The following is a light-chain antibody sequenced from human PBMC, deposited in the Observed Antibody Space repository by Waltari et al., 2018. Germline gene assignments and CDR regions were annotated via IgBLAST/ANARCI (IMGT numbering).Light chain of an antibody. CDR3: QQYDSTPYT. V-gene: IGKV3-20*01. Sequence: EIVLTQSPDTLSLSPGDRAALSCRASQSLSSSYLAWYQQKPGQAPRLLIYCASSRATGIPDRFSGSGSETDFTLTISRLEPEDFAVYYCQQYDSTPYTFGQGTKLEIK. CDR2: CAS. J-gene: IGKJ2*01. CDR1: QSLSSSY.